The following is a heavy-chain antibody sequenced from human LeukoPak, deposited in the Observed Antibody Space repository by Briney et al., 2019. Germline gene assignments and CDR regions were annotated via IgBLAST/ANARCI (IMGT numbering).Heavy chain of an antibody. J-gene: IGHJ4*02. CDR1: GFSFDSYW. CDR2: INHDASDK. Sequence: GGSLRLSCVASGFSFDSYWMNWVRQAPGRGLEWVASINHDASDKYYVDSVKGRFTISRDNAKKSLYLQMNTLRAADTAVYHCARVRSAAAGPLDDWGQGTLVTASS. D-gene: IGHD6-13*01. V-gene: IGHV3-7*01. CDR3: ARVRSAAAGPLDD.